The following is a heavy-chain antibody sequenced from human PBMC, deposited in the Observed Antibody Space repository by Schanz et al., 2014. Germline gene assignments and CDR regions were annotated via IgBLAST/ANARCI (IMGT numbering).Heavy chain of an antibody. CDR3: ARDMVENWFDS. CDR2: IYDGGST. D-gene: IGHD3-10*01. CDR1: GGSISSGGYY. Sequence: QVQLQESGPGLVKPSQTLSLTCSVSGGSISSGGYYWSWIRQHPGKGLEWIGYIYDGGSTYYNPSLKMRVTIPVATSKTQFSLKLTSVTAADTAVYYCARDMVENWFDSWGQGTLVTVSS. J-gene: IGHJ5*01. V-gene: IGHV4-31*03.